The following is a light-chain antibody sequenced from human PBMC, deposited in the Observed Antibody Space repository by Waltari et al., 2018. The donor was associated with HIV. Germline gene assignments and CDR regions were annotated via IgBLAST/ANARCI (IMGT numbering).Light chain of an antibody. Sequence: EIVLTQSPGTLSLSPGERASLSCRASQSVRSSSLAWYQQKPGQAPRVLIYCATSRATGIPDRFSGSGSGTDFTLTITRLEPEDFAVYYCQQYGSSPFTFGPGTKVDIK. CDR2: CAT. J-gene: IGKJ3*01. V-gene: IGKV3-20*01. CDR3: QQYGSSPFT. CDR1: QSVRSSS.